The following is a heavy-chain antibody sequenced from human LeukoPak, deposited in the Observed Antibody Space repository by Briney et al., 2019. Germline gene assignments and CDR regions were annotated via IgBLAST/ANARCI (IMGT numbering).Heavy chain of an antibody. Sequence: ASVKVSCKASGYTFTSYAMHWVRHAPGQRLEWMGWVNAGNGNTKYSQEFQGRVTITRDTSASTAYMELSSLRSEAMAVYYCARGVMIAFGGVPPPDYWGQGTLVTVS. CDR2: VNAGNGNT. CDR1: GYTFTSYA. V-gene: IGHV1-3*03. D-gene: IGHD3-16*01. J-gene: IGHJ4*02. CDR3: ARGVMIAFGGVPPPDY.